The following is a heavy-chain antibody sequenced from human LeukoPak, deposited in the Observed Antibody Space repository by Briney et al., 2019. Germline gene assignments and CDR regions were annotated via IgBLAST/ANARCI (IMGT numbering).Heavy chain of an antibody. J-gene: IGHJ4*02. D-gene: IGHD1-14*01. V-gene: IGHV4-61*02. CDR2: IYTSGST. CDR1: GGSISSGSYY. Sequence: SETLSLTCTVSGGSISSGSYYWSWIRQPAGKGLEWIGRIYTSGSTNYNPSLKSRVTISVDTSKNQFSLKLSSVTAADTAVYYCARLKTGGFDYWGQGTLVTVSS. CDR3: ARLKTGGFDY.